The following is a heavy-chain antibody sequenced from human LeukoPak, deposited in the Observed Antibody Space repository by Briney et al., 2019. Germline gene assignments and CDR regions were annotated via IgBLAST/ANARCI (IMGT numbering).Heavy chain of an antibody. J-gene: IGHJ2*01. V-gene: IGHV3-21*04. D-gene: IGHD5-18*01. CDR3: AKDTASSWWYFDL. CDR1: GFTFSSYS. CDR2: ISSSSSYI. Sequence: GGSLRLSCAASGFTFSSYSMNWVRQAPGKGLEWVSSISSSSSYIYYADSVKGRFTISRDNSKNTLYLQMNSLRAEDTAVYYCAKDTASSWWYFDLWGRGTLVTVSS.